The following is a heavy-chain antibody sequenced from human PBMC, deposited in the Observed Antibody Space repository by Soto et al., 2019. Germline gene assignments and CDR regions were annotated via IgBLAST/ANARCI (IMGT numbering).Heavy chain of an antibody. CDR1: GFTVSSNY. D-gene: IGHD3-22*01. J-gene: IGHJ4*02. CDR2: IYSGGNT. Sequence: EVQLVESGGGLVQPGGSLRLSCAAPGFTVSSNYMSWVRQAPGKGLEWVSVIYSGGNTYYADSVKDRFRISSDKSKNTLFLQMNGLRAKDTAMYYCGSGSQADSQRLRVDYWGQGTMVTVSS. CDR3: GSGSQADSQRLRVDY. V-gene: IGHV3-66*01.